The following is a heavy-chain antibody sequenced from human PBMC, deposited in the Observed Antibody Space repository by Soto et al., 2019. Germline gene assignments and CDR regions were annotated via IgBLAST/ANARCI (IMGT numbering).Heavy chain of an antibody. Sequence: EVQLVESGGGLVKPGGSLRLSCAASGFTFSDYTMNWVRQAPGKGLQWVSSISSSSTYIYYADSVKGRFTISRDNAKNSLFLQMNSLRAEDTAVYYCASLPDLRLVGGFDPWGQGTLVTVSS. CDR1: GFTFSDYT. CDR2: ISSSSTYI. J-gene: IGHJ5*02. V-gene: IGHV3-21*01. D-gene: IGHD6-6*01. CDR3: ASLPDLRLVGGFDP.